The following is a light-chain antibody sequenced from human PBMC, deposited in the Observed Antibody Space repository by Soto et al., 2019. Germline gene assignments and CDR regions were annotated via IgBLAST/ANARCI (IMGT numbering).Light chain of an antibody. CDR3: QQYGSAPFT. V-gene: IGKV3-20*01. Sequence: EIVLTQSPGTLSLSPGERATLSCRASQSVSSSYLAWYQQKPGQAPRLLVYGASSRATGIPDRFSGSGSGTDFTLTISRVEPEDFALYYCQQYGSAPFTFGPGTKVDIK. CDR1: QSVSSSY. CDR2: GAS. J-gene: IGKJ3*01.